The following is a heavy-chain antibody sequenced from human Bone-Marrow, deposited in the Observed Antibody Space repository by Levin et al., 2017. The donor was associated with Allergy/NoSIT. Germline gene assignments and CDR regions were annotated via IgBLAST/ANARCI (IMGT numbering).Heavy chain of an antibody. Sequence: AGGSLRLSCAVSGLTVSSSHMAWVRQAPGKGPEWVSVIYTGDTTQYADSVKGRFTMSRDISKNTVYLQMNSLTAEDTAMYYCVRRVLLGGMDVWGQGTTVTVSS. CDR1: GLTVSSSH. CDR2: IYTGDTT. J-gene: IGHJ6*02. V-gene: IGHV3-53*01. D-gene: IGHD2-15*01. CDR3: VRRVLLGGMDV.